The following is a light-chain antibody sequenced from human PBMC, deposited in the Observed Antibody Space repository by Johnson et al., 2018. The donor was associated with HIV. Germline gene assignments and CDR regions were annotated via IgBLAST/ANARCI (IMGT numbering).Light chain of an antibody. Sequence: QSVLTQPPSVSAAPGQKVTISCSGSSSNIGSNYVSWYQQLPGTAPKLLIYGNNKRPSGIPDRFSGSKSGTSASLAITGLQTGDEADYYCGSWDSSLIAGGVFGTGTKVTVL. V-gene: IGLV1-51*01. CDR3: GSWDSSLIAGGV. CDR2: GNN. CDR1: SSNIGSNY. J-gene: IGLJ1*01.